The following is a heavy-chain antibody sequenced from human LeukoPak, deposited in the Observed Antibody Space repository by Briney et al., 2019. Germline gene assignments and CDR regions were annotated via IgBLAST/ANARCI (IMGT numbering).Heavy chain of an antibody. CDR3: ARGHYGGSWGFDY. V-gene: IGHV4-34*01. D-gene: IGHD4-17*01. Sequence: SETLSLTCAVYGGSFSGYYWSWIRQPPGKGLEWIGEINHSGSTNYNPSLKSRVTISVDTSKNQFSLKLSSVTAADTAVCYCARGHYGGSWGFDYWGQGTLVTVSS. CDR1: GGSFSGYY. CDR2: INHSGST. J-gene: IGHJ4*02.